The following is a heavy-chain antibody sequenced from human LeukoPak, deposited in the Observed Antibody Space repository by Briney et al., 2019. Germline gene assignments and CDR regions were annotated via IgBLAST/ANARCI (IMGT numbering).Heavy chain of an antibody. D-gene: IGHD3-16*01. Sequence: SETLSLTCTVSGGSISSSSYYWGWFRQPPGKGLEWIGSIYYSGSTYYNPSLKSRVTISVDTSKNQFSLKLSSVTAADTAVYYCARGLGYFDYWGQGTLVTVSS. J-gene: IGHJ4*02. CDR3: ARGLGYFDY. CDR2: IYYSGST. V-gene: IGHV4-39*07. CDR1: GGSISSSSYY.